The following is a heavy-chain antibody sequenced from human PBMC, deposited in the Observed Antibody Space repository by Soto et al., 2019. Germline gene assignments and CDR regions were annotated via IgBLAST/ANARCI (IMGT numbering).Heavy chain of an antibody. CDR1: GFSLSTSGVG. J-gene: IGHJ4*02. D-gene: IGHD2-15*01. CDR2: IFSNDEK. CDR3: AHEGYCSGGSCLGPYYFDY. Sequence: SGPTLVNPTQTLTLTCTFSGFSLSTSGVGVAWIRQPPGKALEYVALIFSNDEKSYSTSLKSRLTISKDTSKSQVVLTMTNMDPVDTATYYCAHEGYCSGGSCLGPYYFDYWGQGTLVTVSS. V-gene: IGHV2-5*01.